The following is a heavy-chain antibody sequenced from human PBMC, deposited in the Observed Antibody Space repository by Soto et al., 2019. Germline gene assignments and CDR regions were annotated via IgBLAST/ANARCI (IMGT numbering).Heavy chain of an antibody. J-gene: IGHJ4*02. CDR1: GDSVRMYA. CDR3: ARDGGKQMRLSPLAH. CDR2: IIPFFGTA. Sequence: QVQLGQSGAEVKKPGSSVKVSCKASGDSVRMYAFSWIRQAPGQGLEWMGGIIPFFGTANYAQKFQDKVTITADESTNTVYLDLSSLRDEDTAIYYCARDGGKQMRLSPLAHWGQGGLVTVSS. V-gene: IGHV1-69*12. D-gene: IGHD1-26*01.